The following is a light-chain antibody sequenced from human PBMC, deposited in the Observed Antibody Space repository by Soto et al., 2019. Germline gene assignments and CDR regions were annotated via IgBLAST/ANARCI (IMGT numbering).Light chain of an antibody. J-gene: IGLJ1*01. CDR1: SSVVGSYNY. CDR2: EVS. V-gene: IGLV2-8*01. CDR3: SSFAGNNDYV. Sequence: QSGLDQPPSASGSPGQSVPISCTGTSSVVGSYNYVSWYQQHPGKAPKLMIYEVSKRPSGVPDRFSGSKSGNTASLTVSGLQAEDEADYYCSSFAGNNDYVFGTGTKVTVL.